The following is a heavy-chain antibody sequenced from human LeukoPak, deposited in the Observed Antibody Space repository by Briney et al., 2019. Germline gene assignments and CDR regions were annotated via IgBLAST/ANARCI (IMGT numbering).Heavy chain of an antibody. V-gene: IGHV1-8*01. J-gene: IGHJ3*02. Sequence: ASVKVSCKVSGYTLTELSMHWVRQAPGKGLEWMGWINPNSGNAVYAQKFQGRVTMTRSTSINTAYMELSSLRSEDTAVYYCARGSSRSFDIWGLGTMVTVSS. CDR1: GYTLTELS. D-gene: IGHD3-10*01. CDR2: INPNSGNA. CDR3: ARGSSRSFDI.